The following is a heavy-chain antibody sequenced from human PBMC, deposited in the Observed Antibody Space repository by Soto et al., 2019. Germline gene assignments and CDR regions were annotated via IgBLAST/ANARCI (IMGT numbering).Heavy chain of an antibody. Sequence: EVQLLESGGGLIKPGGSLRLSCAASRFTFSGYSMSWVRQAPGKGLEWVSGISGSGGSTYYAVSVKGRFTISRDNSESTLFLQMNSMRAEDTALYYCAKSYGDTWKHYYFDYWGQGTLVTVSS. V-gene: IGHV3-23*01. CDR2: ISGSGGST. D-gene: IGHD3-3*02. CDR3: AKSYGDTWKHYYFDY. J-gene: IGHJ4*02. CDR1: RFTFSGYS.